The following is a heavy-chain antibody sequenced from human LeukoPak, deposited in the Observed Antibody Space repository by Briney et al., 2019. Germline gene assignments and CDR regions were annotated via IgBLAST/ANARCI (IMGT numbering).Heavy chain of an antibody. CDR3: ARHGRGGYSFGD. D-gene: IGHD5-18*01. J-gene: IGHJ4*02. CDR1: GGSISSGGYY. V-gene: IGHV4-31*03. Sequence: SETLSLTCTVSGGSISSGGYYWSWIRQHPGKGLEWIGYIYYSGSTYYNPSLKSRVTISVDTSKNQFSLKLSSVTAADTAVYYCARHGRGGYSFGDWGQGTLVTVSS. CDR2: IYYSGST.